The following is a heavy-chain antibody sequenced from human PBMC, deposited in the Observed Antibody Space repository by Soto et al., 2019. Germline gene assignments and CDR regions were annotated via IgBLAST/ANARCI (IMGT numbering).Heavy chain of an antibody. CDR3: ARGETFDP. D-gene: IGHD3-16*01. CDR2: IYNSGST. V-gene: IGHV4-39*01. CDR1: GGSISSSNYY. J-gene: IGHJ5*02. Sequence: SSETLSLTCTVSGGSISSSNYYWGWIRQPPGKGLEWIGSIYNSGSTYYSPSLRSRVTISVDTSKNQFSLKLNSVTAADTAVYYCARGETFDPWGQGTLVTVSS.